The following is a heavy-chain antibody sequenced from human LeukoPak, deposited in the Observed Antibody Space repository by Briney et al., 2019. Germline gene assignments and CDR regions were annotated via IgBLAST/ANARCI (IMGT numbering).Heavy chain of an antibody. CDR1: GFTFSSYS. CDR3: ARAANRYCSGGSCYGY. D-gene: IGHD2-15*01. J-gene: IGHJ4*02. Sequence: PGGSLRLYCAASGFTFSSYSMNWARQAPGKGLEWVSSISSSSYIYYADSVKGRFTISRDNAKNSLYLQMNSLRAEDTAVYYCARAANRYCSGGSCYGYWGQGTLVTVSS. V-gene: IGHV3-21*01. CDR2: ISSSSYI.